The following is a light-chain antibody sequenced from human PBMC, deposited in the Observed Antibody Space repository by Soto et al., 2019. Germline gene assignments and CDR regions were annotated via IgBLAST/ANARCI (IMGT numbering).Light chain of an antibody. V-gene: IGLV4-69*01. CDR3: QTWGTGTVV. Sequence: QSVLTQSPSASASLGASVKLTCTLSSGHSSYAIAWHQQQPEKGPRYLMNLNSDGSHSKGDGIPDRFSGSSSGAERYLIISSLQSEDEADYYCQTWGTGTVVFGGGTKLTVL. J-gene: IGLJ2*01. CDR2: LNSDGSH. CDR1: SGHSSYA.